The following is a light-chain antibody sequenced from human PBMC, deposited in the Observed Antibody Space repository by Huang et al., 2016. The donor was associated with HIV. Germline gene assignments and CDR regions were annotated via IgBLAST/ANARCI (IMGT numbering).Light chain of an antibody. CDR1: RSILYNSNNKNY. Sequence: DIVLTQSPDSLAVSLGERATINCSSSRSILYNSNNKNYLAWHRQKPGQSPKRLIYWAFTRESGVPDRFSGSGSETDFTLTISSLQAEDVAVYFCQQYYTTPGTFGPGTTVHIK. CDR3: QQYYTTPGT. V-gene: IGKV4-1*01. CDR2: WAF. J-gene: IGKJ3*01.